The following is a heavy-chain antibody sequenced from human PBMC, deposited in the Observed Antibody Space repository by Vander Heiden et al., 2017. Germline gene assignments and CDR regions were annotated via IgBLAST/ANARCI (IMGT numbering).Heavy chain of an antibody. V-gene: IGHV3-48*02. CDR1: GFTFSSYS. D-gene: IGHD1-26*01. J-gene: IGHJ4*02. CDR2: ISSSSSTI. Sequence: EVQLVESGGGLVQPGGSLRLSCAASGFTFSSYSMNWVRQAPGKGLEWVSYISSSSSTIYYADSVKGRFTISRDNAKNSLYLQMNSMRDEDTAVYYCARGPSYWEQETFGYWGQGTLVTVSS. CDR3: ARGPSYWEQETFGY.